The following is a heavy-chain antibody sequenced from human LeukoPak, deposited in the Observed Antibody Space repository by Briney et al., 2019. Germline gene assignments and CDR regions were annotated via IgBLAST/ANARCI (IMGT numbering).Heavy chain of an antibody. CDR1: GGSISSGDYY. CDR3: AIEALRPSRWFDP. V-gene: IGHV4-30-4*01. J-gene: IGHJ5*02. Sequence: SETLSLTCTVSGGSISSGDYYWSWIRQPPGKGLEWIGYIYYSGSTYYNPSLKSRVTISVDTSNNQFSLKLSSVTAADTAVYYCAIEALRPSRWFDPWGQGTLVTVSS. CDR2: IYYSGST. D-gene: IGHD4-17*01.